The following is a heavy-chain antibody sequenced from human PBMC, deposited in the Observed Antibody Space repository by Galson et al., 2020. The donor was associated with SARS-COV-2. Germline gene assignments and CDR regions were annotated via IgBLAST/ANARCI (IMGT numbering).Heavy chain of an antibody. CDR1: GTTFTTNC. CDR3: ARLVVAGGAVLTL. CDR2: IVPGDFDI. J-gene: IGHJ4*02. Sequence: EPLQISSTRTGTTFTTNCISSLRQMPRKVLELRQLIVPGDFDIRHSPSFQGQVTFSADKSINTAYLQWSSLKASYTSMYYCARLVVAGGAVLTLWGQGTLVTVSS. V-gene: IGHV5-51*01. D-gene: IGHD2-15*01.